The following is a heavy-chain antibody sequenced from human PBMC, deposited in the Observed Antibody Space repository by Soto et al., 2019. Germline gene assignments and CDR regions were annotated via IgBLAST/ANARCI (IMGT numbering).Heavy chain of an antibody. CDR2: IYKSATT. CDR3: ARGRYCLTGRCFPNWFDS. J-gene: IGHJ5*01. V-gene: IGHV4-30-4*01. CDR1: GDSISTVDYF. Sequence: SETLSLTCSVSGDSISTVDYFWAWIRQPPGQALEYIGYIYKSATTYYNPPFESRVAISLDTSKSQFSLNVTSVTAADTAVYFCARGRYCLTGRCFPNWFDSWGQGTLVTVSS. D-gene: IGHD2-15*01.